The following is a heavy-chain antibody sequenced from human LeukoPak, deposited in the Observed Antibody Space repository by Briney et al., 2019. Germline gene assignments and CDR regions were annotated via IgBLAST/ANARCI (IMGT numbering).Heavy chain of an antibody. CDR1: GFTFSSYG. CDR3: AKDPVAPSDTVTTDFDY. V-gene: IGHV3-30*18. D-gene: IGHD4-4*01. Sequence: GGSLRLSCAASGFTFSSYGMHWVRQAPGKGLEWVAVISYDGSNKYYADSVKGRFTISRDNSKNTLYLRMNSLRAEDTAVYYCAKDPVAPSDTVTTDFDYWGQGTLVTVSS. J-gene: IGHJ4*02. CDR2: ISYDGSNK.